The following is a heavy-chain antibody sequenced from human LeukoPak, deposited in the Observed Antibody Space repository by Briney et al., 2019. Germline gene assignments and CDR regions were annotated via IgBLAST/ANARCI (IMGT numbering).Heavy chain of an antibody. J-gene: IGHJ4*02. CDR2: IRSNGATA. Sequence: GGSLRLSCAASGFSFSIFAMTGVRQAPGKGLEWVSTIRSNGATAYTADPVKGRFTISRDNSKNTVYLQMNSLRVEDTAIYYCARGQEFDDGVFDSWGQGTLVTVSS. V-gene: IGHV3-23*01. CDR3: ARGQEFDDGVFDS. CDR1: GFSFSIFA. D-gene: IGHD1-1*01.